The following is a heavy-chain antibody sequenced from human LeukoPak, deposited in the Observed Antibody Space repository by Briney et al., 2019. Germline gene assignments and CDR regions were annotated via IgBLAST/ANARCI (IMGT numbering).Heavy chain of an antibody. V-gene: IGHV3-30*18. J-gene: IGHJ4*02. CDR3: AKGRRSSWAVDY. Sequence: PGGSLRLSCAASGFTFSSYGMHWVLQAPGKGLEWVAVISYDGSNKYYADSVKGRFTISRDNSKNTLYLQMNSLRAEDTAVYYCAKGRRSSWAVDYWGQGTLVTVSS. CDR2: ISYDGSNK. D-gene: IGHD6-13*01. CDR1: GFTFSSYG.